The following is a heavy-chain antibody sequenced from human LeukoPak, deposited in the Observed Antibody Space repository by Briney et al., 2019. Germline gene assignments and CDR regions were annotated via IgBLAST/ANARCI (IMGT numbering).Heavy chain of an antibody. CDR3: ARRGGSRGWGAFDI. V-gene: IGHV3-23*01. CDR1: GFTFTNYV. CDR2: ITGTADKT. Sequence: PGGSLRLSCAASGFTFTNYVMNWVRQAPGKGLEWVSSITGTADKTYDADSVKGRFTISRDNSKNTLSLQMSSLRVEDTAIYYCARRGGSRGWGAFDIWGQGTIATVSS. D-gene: IGHD6-19*01. J-gene: IGHJ3*02.